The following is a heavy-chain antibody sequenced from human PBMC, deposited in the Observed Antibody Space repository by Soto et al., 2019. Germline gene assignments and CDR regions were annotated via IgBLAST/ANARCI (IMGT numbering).Heavy chain of an antibody. Sequence: PGESLKISCKGSGYIFTSYWIGWGLQVPGKGLEWMGIIYPGDSDTRYSPSFQGQVTISADKSISTAYLQWSSLKASDTAMYYCAGHPAGGAGAFDIWGQGTMVTVSS. CDR2: IYPGDSDT. CDR3: AGHPAGGAGAFDI. CDR1: GYIFTSYW. V-gene: IGHV5-51*01. D-gene: IGHD6-19*01. J-gene: IGHJ3*02.